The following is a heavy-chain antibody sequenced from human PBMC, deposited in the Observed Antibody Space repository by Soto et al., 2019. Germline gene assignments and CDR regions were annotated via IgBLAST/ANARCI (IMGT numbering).Heavy chain of an antibody. CDR1: GFSLSTSGEG. CDR2: VYWDDDK. Sequence: QITLRESGPALVKPTQTLTLTCTFSGFSLSTSGEGVGWIRQPPGKALEWLALVYWDDDKRYSPSLKNRLTVTKDTSKNQVVLTMTNMDTEDPATYYCAPDWVENAYKKYYFDYWGQGTLVTVSS. J-gene: IGHJ4*02. D-gene: IGHD1-1*01. V-gene: IGHV2-5*02. CDR3: APDWVENAYKKYYFDY.